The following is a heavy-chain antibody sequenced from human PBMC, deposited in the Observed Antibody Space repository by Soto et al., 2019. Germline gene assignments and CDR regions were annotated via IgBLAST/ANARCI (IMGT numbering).Heavy chain of an antibody. CDR2: ISAYNGNT. D-gene: IGHD3-22*01. J-gene: IGHJ3*02. V-gene: IGHV1-18*04. Sequence: ASVKVSCKASGYTFTSYGISWVRQAPGQGLEWMGWISAYNGNTNYAQKLQGRVTMTTDTSTSTAYMELRSLRSDDTAVYYCAREGYYYDSSGNPYAFDIWGQGTMVTVSS. CDR3: AREGYYYDSSGNPYAFDI. CDR1: GYTFTSYG.